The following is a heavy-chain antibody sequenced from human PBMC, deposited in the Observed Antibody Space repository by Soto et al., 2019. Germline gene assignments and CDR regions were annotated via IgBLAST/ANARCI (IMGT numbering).Heavy chain of an antibody. CDR3: ARAAMGGSSWPFDY. J-gene: IGHJ4*02. CDR2: IYHSGST. Sequence: QVQLQESGPGLVKPSGTLSLTCAVSGGSISSSNWWSWVRHPPGKGLEWIGEIYHSGSTNYNPSLRSRVTTSVDKSKNQFSLKLNSVTAADTAVYYCARAAMGGSSWPFDYWGQGTLVTVSS. CDR1: GGSISSSNW. D-gene: IGHD6-13*01. V-gene: IGHV4-4*02.